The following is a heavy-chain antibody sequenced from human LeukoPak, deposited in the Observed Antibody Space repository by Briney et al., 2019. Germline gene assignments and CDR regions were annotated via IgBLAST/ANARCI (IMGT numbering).Heavy chain of an antibody. CDR2: ISYDGSNK. Sequence: AGGSLRLSCAASGFTFSSYAMPWVRQAPGKGLEWVAVISYDGSNKYYADSVKGRFTISRDNSKNTLYLQMNSLRAEDTAVYYCAREGFSITMIVVVIGDAFDIWGQGTMVTVSS. J-gene: IGHJ3*02. CDR3: AREGFSITMIVVVIGDAFDI. CDR1: GFTFSSYA. V-gene: IGHV3-30-3*01. D-gene: IGHD3-22*01.